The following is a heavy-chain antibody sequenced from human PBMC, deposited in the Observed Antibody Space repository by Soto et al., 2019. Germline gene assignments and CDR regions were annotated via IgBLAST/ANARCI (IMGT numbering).Heavy chain of an antibody. Sequence: SETVSLTCTVSGGSISDYYWSWIRQPPGKGLEWIGYIYYGWSTNYNPSLKSRVTISVDTSKNQFSLKLISVTAADTAVYYCARDREYYDSSGLYFDYWGQGTLVTVSS. CDR1: GGSISDYY. V-gene: IGHV4-59*01. J-gene: IGHJ4*02. CDR3: ARDREYYDSSGLYFDY. D-gene: IGHD3-22*01. CDR2: IYYGWST.